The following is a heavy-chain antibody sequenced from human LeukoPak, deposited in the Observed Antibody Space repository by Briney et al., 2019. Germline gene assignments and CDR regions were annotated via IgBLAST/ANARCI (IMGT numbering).Heavy chain of an antibody. J-gene: IGHJ5*01. V-gene: IGHV3-66*01. CDR2: IYRDDRT. CDR3: ARDLGSYVDS. CDR1: GFTVSSNY. D-gene: IGHD5-18*01. Sequence: PGGYLRLSCAASGFTVSSNYMSWVRQAPGKGLEWVSIIYRDDRTFYADSVKDRFTISRDNSKKTLFLQMNSLRAEDTAVYYCARDLGSYVDSWGHGTLVTVSS.